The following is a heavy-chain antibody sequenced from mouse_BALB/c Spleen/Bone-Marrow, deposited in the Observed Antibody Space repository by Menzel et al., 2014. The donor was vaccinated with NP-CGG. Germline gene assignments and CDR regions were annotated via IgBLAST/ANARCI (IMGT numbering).Heavy chain of an antibody. Sequence: VQLVESGPELVRPGVSVKISCKGSSYTFTDYAMHWVKQSHAKSLEWIGVISTYYGNTNYNQKFKGKATMTVDESSSTAYMELARLTSEDSAVYYCARGLLLLDYWGQGTSVTVSS. J-gene: IGHJ4*01. D-gene: IGHD1-1*01. V-gene: IGHV1-67*01. CDR1: SYTFTDYA. CDR3: ARGLLLLDY. CDR2: ISTYYGNT.